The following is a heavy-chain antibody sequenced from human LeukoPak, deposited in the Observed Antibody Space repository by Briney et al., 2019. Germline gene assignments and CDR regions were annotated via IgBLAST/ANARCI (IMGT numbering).Heavy chain of an antibody. V-gene: IGHV4-34*01. CDR3: ARGGLNNWFDP. CDR2: INHSGST. D-gene: IGHD3-10*01. CDR1: GGSFSGYY. J-gene: IGHJ5*02. Sequence: SENLSLTCAVYGGSFSGYYWSWIRKPPGKGLEWIGEINHSGSTNYNPSLKSRVTISVDTSKNQFSLKLSSVTAADTAVYYCARGGLNNWFDPWGQGTLVTVSS.